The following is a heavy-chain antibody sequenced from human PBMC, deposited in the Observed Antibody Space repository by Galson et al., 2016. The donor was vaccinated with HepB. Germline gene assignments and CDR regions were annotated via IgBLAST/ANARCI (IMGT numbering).Heavy chain of an antibody. CDR3: ARLHSHFLEEFDP. CDR2: ITYNGDKI. V-gene: IGHV3-9*01. CDR1: GFTFDGCV. D-gene: IGHD2/OR15-2a*01. J-gene: IGHJ5*02. Sequence: SLRLSCAASGFTFDGCVMHWVRQAPGKGLEWVSSITYNGDKIGYADSVKGRFTISRDNAKNSLYLQMNSLRAADTAVYYCARLHSHFLEEFDPWGQGTLVTVSS.